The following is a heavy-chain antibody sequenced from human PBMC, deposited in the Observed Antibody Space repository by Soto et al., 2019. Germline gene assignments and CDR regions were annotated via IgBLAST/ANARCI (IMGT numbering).Heavy chain of an antibody. CDR3: ARTDRDFYGLDV. V-gene: IGHV3-13*05. Sequence: EVQLVESGGGLVQPGGSLRLSCEASGFTFRNYDMHWVRQGTGKGLEWVSGISAAGDPDYADSVEGRFTISRENAQNSFILQMNSLRVGDTAAYYCARTDRDFYGLDVWGQGTTVIVSS. CDR2: ISAAGDP. CDR1: GFTFRNYD. J-gene: IGHJ6*02.